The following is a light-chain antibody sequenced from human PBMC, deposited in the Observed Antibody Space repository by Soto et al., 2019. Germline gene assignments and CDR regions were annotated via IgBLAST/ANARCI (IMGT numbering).Light chain of an antibody. J-gene: IGKJ4*01. CDR1: QSVSTN. Sequence: EIVMTQSPATLSVSPGDRATLSCRASQSVSTNLAWYQQKPGQAPRLLIYGASTRATDIPARFSGSGSGTDCTLTISSLQSEDFAVYYCQQYNNWPPLTFGGGTKVEIK. CDR3: QQYNNWPPLT. CDR2: GAS. V-gene: IGKV3-15*01.